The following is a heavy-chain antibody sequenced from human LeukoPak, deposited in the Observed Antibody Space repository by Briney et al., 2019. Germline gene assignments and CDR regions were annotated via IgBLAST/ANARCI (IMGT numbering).Heavy chain of an antibody. V-gene: IGHV1-8*01. Sequence: ASVKVSCKASGYTFTSYDINWVRQATGQGLEWMGWMNPNSGNTGYAQKFQGRVTMTRNTSISTAYMELSSLRSEDTAVYYCARGGIRTVGATTDLDYWGQGTLVTVSS. J-gene: IGHJ4*02. CDR2: MNPNSGNT. CDR3: ARGGIRTVGATTDLDY. CDR1: GYTFTSYD. D-gene: IGHD1-26*01.